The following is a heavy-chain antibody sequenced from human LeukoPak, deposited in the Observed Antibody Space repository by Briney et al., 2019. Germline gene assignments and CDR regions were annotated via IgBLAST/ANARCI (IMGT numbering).Heavy chain of an antibody. Sequence: SETLSLTCTASGGSISSSSYYWGCIRQPPGKGLECIGSIYYSGSTYYNPSLKSRVTISVDTSKNQFSLKLSSVTAADTAVYYCARPLVGATIGNYFDYWGQGTLVTVSS. V-gene: IGHV4-39*01. J-gene: IGHJ4*02. CDR1: GGSISSSSYY. CDR3: ARPLVGATIGNYFDY. CDR2: IYYSGST. D-gene: IGHD1-26*01.